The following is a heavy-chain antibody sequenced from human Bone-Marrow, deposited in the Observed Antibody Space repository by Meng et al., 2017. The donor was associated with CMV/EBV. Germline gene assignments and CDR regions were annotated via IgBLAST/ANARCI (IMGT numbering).Heavy chain of an antibody. CDR2: MNPNSGNT. Sequence: ASVKVSCKASGYTFTTYDINWVRQATGQGLEWMGWMNPNSGNTDYAQKFQGRVTMTRDTSTSTVYMELSSLRSEDAAVYYCARESWLGGLDYWGQGTLVTVSS. CDR3: ARESWLGGLDY. V-gene: IGHV1-8*02. D-gene: IGHD5-12*01. J-gene: IGHJ4*02. CDR1: GYTFTTYD.